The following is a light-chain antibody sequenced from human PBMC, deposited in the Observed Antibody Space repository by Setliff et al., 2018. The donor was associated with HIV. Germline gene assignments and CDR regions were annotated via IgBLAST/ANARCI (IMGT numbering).Light chain of an antibody. CDR2: GNN. V-gene: IGLV1-40*01. CDR1: SSNIGAGYD. J-gene: IGLJ1*01. Sequence: QSVLTQPPSVSGAPGQRVTISCTGSSSNIGAGYDVHWYQQLPGTAPKVLIYGNNNRPSGVPNRFSGSKSGSSASLVITGLQAEDEADYYCSSYTSIYTYVFGTGTKVTVL. CDR3: SSYTSIYTYV.